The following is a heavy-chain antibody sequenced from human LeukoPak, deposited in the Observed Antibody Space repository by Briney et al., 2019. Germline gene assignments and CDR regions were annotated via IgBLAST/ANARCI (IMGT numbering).Heavy chain of an antibody. CDR2: IYSGGST. CDR3: ARDVSGGYDPGYFDY. CDR1: GFTVSSNY. D-gene: IGHD5-12*01. J-gene: IGHJ4*02. Sequence: PGGSLRLSCAASGFTVSSNYMSWVRRAPGKGLEWVSVIYSGGSTYYADSVKGRFTIPRDNSKNTLYLQMNSLRAEDTAVYYCARDVSGGYDPGYFDYWGQGTLVTVSS. V-gene: IGHV3-53*01.